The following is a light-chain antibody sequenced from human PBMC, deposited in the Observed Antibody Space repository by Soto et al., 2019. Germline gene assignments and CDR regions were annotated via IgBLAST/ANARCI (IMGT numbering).Light chain of an antibody. V-gene: IGLV2-14*01. Sequence: QSALTQPASVSGSPGQSITISCTGTSRDVGGYNYVSWYQQPPGKAPKLMIYDVRNRPSGVSNRFSGSKSVNTASLTISGVQDEDEADYYCSSYTTISTYVFGTGTKLTVL. CDR3: SSYTTISTYV. CDR2: DVR. CDR1: SRDVGGYNY. J-gene: IGLJ1*01.